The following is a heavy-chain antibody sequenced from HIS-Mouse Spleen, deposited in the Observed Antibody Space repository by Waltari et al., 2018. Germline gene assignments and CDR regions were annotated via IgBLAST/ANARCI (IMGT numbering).Heavy chain of an antibody. D-gene: IGHD6-13*01. CDR2: IDYSGST. Sequence: QLQLQESGPGLVKPSETLSLTCTVSGGSISSSSYYWGWIRQPPGKGLEWIGSIDYSGSTSYHPSLKSRVTISVDTSKNQFSLKLSSVTAADTAVYYCAREIPYSSSWYDWYFDLWGRGTLVTVSS. CDR3: AREIPYSSSWYDWYFDL. V-gene: IGHV4-39*07. J-gene: IGHJ2*01. CDR1: GGSISSSSYY.